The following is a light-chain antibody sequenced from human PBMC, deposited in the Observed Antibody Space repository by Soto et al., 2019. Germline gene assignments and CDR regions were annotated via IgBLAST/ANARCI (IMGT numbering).Light chain of an antibody. V-gene: IGKV3-11*01. CDR2: DAS. Sequence: EIVLTQSPATLSLSPGERATLSCRASQSVSSYLAWYQHKPGQAPRLLIYDASNRATGIPARFSGSGSGTDFTLAISSLEPEDFAVYYCQQRSKWTLKITFGQGTRLEIK. CDR3: QQRSKWTLKIT. CDR1: QSVSSY. J-gene: IGKJ5*01.